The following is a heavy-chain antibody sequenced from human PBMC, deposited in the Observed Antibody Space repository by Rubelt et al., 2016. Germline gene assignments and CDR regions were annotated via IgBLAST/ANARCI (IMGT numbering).Heavy chain of an antibody. CDR1: VFTFSSYA. J-gene: IGHJ4*02. CDR3: AKDSSGWYIDY. V-gene: IGHV3-23*04. D-gene: IGHD6-19*01. CDR2: ISGSATGT. Sequence: EVQLVESGGGLVQPGGSLRLSCAASVFTFSSYAMNWFRQAPGKGLEWDSAISGSATGTYYSDSVKGLFTISRDNSKNTLYMQMNSLRAEDTAVYYCAKDSSGWYIDYWGQGTLVTVSS.